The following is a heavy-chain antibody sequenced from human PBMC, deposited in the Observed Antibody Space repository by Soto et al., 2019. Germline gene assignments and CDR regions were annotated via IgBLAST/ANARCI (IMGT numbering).Heavy chain of an antibody. J-gene: IGHJ6*02. V-gene: IGHV1-2*04. Sequence: GASVKVSCKASGYTFTGYYMHCERQPPGQGLEWMGWINPNGGGTIYAQKFQRWVTITRDTSSSTAYMELSRLRSGHTAVYYCARGTSYYGMDVWGQGTTVTVSS. CDR2: INPNGGGT. D-gene: IGHD2-8*01. CDR3: ARGTSYYGMDV. CDR1: GYTFTGYY.